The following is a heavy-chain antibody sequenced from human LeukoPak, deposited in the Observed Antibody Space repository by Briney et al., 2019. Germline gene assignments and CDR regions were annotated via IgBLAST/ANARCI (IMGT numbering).Heavy chain of an antibody. CDR2: INWNGGST. Sequence: GGSLRLSCAASGFTFDDYGMSWVRQAPGKGLEWVSGINWNGGSTGYADSVKGRFTISRDNAKNSLYLQMNSLRAEDTAVYYCAKDLSGNYDILTGYYNVYYFDYWGQGTLVTVSS. CDR1: GFTFDDYG. J-gene: IGHJ4*02. D-gene: IGHD3-9*01. V-gene: IGHV3-20*04. CDR3: AKDLSGNYDILTGYYNVYYFDY.